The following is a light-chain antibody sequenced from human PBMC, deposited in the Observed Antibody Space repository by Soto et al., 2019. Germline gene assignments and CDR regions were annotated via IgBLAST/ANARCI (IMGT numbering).Light chain of an antibody. CDR2: EVT. V-gene: IGLV2-14*01. CDR3: NSYTSTFTWV. CDR1: SSDVGGHNF. Sequence: QSALTQPASVSGSPGQSITISCTGTSSDVGGHNFVSWYQHHPGKAPKLMIYEVTNRPSGVSDRFSGSKSGNTASLPISGLQDEDEADYYCNSYTSTFTWVFGGGTKVTVL. J-gene: IGLJ2*01.